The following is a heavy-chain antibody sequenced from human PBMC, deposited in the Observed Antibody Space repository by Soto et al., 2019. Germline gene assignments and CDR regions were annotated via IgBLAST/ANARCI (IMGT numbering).Heavy chain of an antibody. CDR3: ARSDYRSPPYYYYYGMDV. CDR1: GGTFSSYA. J-gene: IGHJ6*02. Sequence: QVQLVQSGAEVKKPGSSVKVSCKASGGTFSSYAISWVRQAPGQGLEWMGGIIPIFVTANYAQKFQGRVTITTDESTSTAYMELSSLRSEDTAVYYCARSDYRSPPYYYYYGMDVWGQGTTVTVSS. V-gene: IGHV1-69*01. CDR2: IIPIFVTA. D-gene: IGHD4-4*01.